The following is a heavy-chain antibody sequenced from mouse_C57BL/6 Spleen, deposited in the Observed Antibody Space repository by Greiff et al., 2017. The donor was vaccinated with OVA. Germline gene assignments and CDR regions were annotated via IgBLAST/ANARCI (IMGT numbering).Heavy chain of an antibody. CDR2: SDPANGNT. V-gene: IGHV14-3*01. J-gene: IGHJ4*01. CDR1: GFNIKNTY. D-gene: IGHD2-4*01. CDR3: ARSSYDYGDAMDY. Sequence: EVQLQESVAELVRPGASVKLSCTASGFNIKNTYMHWVKQRPEQGLEWIGRSDPANGNTKYAPKFQGKATITAYTSSNTAYLQLSSLTSEDTAIYYCARSSYDYGDAMDYWGQGTSVTVSS.